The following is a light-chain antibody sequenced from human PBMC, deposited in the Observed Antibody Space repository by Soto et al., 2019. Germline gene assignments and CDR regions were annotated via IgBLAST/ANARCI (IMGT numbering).Light chain of an antibody. V-gene: IGKV1-39*01. Sequence: DIQLTQSPSFLSASVGDRVIITCRAGQTISSYLNWYQQKPGKAPKLLIYAASSLQSGVPSRFSGSGSGTDFTLTISSLQPEDFATYYCQQSYSTPLTFGPGTKVDIK. CDR2: AAS. J-gene: IGKJ3*01. CDR1: QTISSY. CDR3: QQSYSTPLT.